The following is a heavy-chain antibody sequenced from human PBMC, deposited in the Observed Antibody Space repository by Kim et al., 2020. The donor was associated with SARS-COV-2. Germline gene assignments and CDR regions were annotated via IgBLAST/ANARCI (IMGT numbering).Heavy chain of an antibody. J-gene: IGHJ3*02. CDR2: INTITGKA. D-gene: IGHD3-22*01. Sequence: SVKVSCKASGYTFTSYAMNWVRQAPGQGLEWMGWINTITGKANYAQGFTGRVAITADNSTSTAYLELSSLKAEDTAVYYCARDRVGYYVSSFD. V-gene: IGHV1-69*10. CDR1: GYTFTSYA. CDR3: ARDRVGYYVSSFD.